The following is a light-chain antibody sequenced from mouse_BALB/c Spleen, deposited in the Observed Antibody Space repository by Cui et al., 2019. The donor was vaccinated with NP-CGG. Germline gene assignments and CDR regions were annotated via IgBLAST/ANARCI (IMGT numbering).Light chain of an antibody. J-gene: IGLJ1*01. V-gene: IGLV1*01. CDR1: TGAVTTSNY. CDR3: ALWYSNHWV. Sequence: QAVVTQESALTTSPGKTVTLTCRSSTGAVTTSNYANWVQEKPDHLFTGLIGGTKNRAPGVPARFSGSLIGDKAALTITGARTEDEAIYFCALWYSNHWVFGGGTKLTVL. CDR2: GTK.